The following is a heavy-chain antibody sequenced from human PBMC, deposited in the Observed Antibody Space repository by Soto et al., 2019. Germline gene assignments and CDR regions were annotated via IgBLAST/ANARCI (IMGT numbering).Heavy chain of an antibody. Sequence: QVQLQESGPGLVKPSQTLSLTCTVSGGSISSGDYYWSWIRQPPGKGLEWIGYIYYSGSTYYNPSLKSRVTRSVDTSKNQFSLKLSAVTAADTAVYYCARVRNYDAEKYFDYWGQGTLVTVSS. J-gene: IGHJ4*02. CDR2: IYYSGST. V-gene: IGHV4-30-4*01. CDR1: GGSISSGDYY. D-gene: IGHD3-22*01. CDR3: ARVRNYDAEKYFDY.